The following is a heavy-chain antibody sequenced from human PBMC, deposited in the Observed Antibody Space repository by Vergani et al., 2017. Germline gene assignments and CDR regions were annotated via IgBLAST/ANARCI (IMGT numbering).Heavy chain of an antibody. CDR3: AREGGSYTYYYGMDV. CDR1: GGSISSGDYY. CDR2: IYYSGST. D-gene: IGHD1-26*01. Sequence: QVQLQESCPGLVKPSQTLSLTCTVSGGSISSGDYYLSWIRQPPGKGLEWIGYIYYSGSTYYNPSLKSRVTISVDTSKNQFSLKLSSVTAADTAVYYCAREGGSYTYYYGMDVWGKGTTVTVSS. J-gene: IGHJ6*04. V-gene: IGHV4-30-4*08.